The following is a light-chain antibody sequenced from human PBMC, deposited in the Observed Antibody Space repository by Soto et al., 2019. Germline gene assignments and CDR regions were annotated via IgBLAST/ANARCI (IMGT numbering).Light chain of an antibody. V-gene: IGLV2-11*01. CDR1: SGDIGVYDS. J-gene: IGLJ1*01. Sequence: QSVLTQPRSVSGSPGQSVSISCTGTSGDIGVYDSVSWYQQYPGKAPTVVIYDVNKRPSGVPDRFSGSKSDNTASLTISGLQAEDEADYYCCSYAGSYTYVFGTGTKVTVL. CDR2: DVN. CDR3: CSYAGSYTYV.